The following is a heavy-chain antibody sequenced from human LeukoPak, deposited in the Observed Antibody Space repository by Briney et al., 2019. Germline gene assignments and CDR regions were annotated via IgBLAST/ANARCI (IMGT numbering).Heavy chain of an antibody. V-gene: IGHV3-15*01. CDR2: IKSKTDGGTT. J-gene: IGHJ5*02. CDR1: GFNFSNAW. CDR3: VTVSSFDP. Sequence: PGGSLRLSCAAAGFNFSNAWMSWVRQAPGKGLEWVGRIKSKTDGGTTDYSAPVKGGFTISRDESKNTLNLQMNSLKIEDTAVYYCVTVSSFDPWGQGTLVTVSS.